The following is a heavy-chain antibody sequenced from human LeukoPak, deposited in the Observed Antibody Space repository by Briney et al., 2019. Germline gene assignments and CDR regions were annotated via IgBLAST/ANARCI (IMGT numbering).Heavy chain of an antibody. Sequence: GRSLRLSCAASGFTFSSYGMHWVRQAPGKGLEWVAVIWYDGSNKYYADSVKGRFTISRDNSKNTLYLQMNSLRAEATAVYYCAGAVAGTSGGAFDIWGQGTMVTVSS. CDR1: GFTFSSYG. CDR3: AGAVAGTSGGAFDI. V-gene: IGHV3-33*01. CDR2: IWYDGSNK. D-gene: IGHD6-19*01. J-gene: IGHJ3*02.